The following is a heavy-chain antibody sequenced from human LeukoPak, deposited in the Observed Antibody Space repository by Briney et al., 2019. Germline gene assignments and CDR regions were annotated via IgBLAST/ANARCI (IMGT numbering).Heavy chain of an antibody. V-gene: IGHV3-30-3*01. Sequence: GGSLRLSRAASGFTFSSYAMHWVRQAPGKGLEWVAVISYDGSNKYYADSVKGRFTISRDNAKNSLYLQMNSLRAEDTALYYCARLPAGTEDFYFYGMDVWGQGTTVTVSS. CDR1: GFTFSSYA. CDR3: ARLPAGTEDFYFYGMDV. D-gene: IGHD6-13*01. CDR2: ISYDGSNK. J-gene: IGHJ6*02.